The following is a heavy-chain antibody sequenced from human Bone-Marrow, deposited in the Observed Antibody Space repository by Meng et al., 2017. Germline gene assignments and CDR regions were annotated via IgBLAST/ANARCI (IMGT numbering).Heavy chain of an antibody. Sequence: GESLKISCAASGFTFDDYGMSWVRQAPGKGLEWVAVISYDGSNKYYADSVKGRFTISRDNSKNTLYLQMNSLRAEDTAVYYCAREGQWLVHLYYYYGMDVWGQGTTVTVSS. CDR2: ISYDGSNK. CDR3: AREGQWLVHLYYYYGMDV. V-gene: IGHV3-30*05. CDR1: GFTFDDYG. D-gene: IGHD6-19*01. J-gene: IGHJ6*02.